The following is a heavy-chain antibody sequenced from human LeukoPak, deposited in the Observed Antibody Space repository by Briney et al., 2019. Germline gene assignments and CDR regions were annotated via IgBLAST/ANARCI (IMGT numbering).Heavy chain of an antibody. CDR1: GGSFSGYY. J-gene: IGHJ4*02. V-gene: IGHV4-34*01. CDR2: INHSGST. D-gene: IGHD5-18*01. CDR3: AGGYHIRGYSYGYTFGSNGVVAVGFDY. Sequence: SGTLSLTCAVYGGSFSGYYWSWIRQPPGKGLEWIGEINHSGSTNYNPSLKSRVTISVDTSKNQFSLKLSSVTAADTAVYYCAGGYHIRGYSYGYTFGSNGVVAVGFDYWGQGTLVTVSS.